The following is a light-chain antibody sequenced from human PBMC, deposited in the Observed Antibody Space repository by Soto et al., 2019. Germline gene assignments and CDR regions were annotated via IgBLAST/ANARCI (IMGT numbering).Light chain of an antibody. CDR3: SSYGGTNNLL. Sequence: QSVLTQPPSASGSPGQSVTISCTGTSSDVGGYKYVSWCQQHPGKAPKLMIFEVHKRPSGVPDRFSGSKSGNTASLTVSGLQAEDEADYYCSSYGGTNNLLFGGGTKLTVL. J-gene: IGLJ2*01. CDR2: EVH. V-gene: IGLV2-8*01. CDR1: SSDVGGYKY.